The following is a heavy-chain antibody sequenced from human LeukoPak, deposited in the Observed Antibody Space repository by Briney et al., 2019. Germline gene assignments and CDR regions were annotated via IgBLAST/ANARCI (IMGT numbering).Heavy chain of an antibody. D-gene: IGHD7-27*01. J-gene: IGHJ4*02. V-gene: IGHV3-53*01. CDR2: IYSGGST. CDR3: ARELGPGASYFDY. Sequence: PGGSLRLSCAASGFTVSSNYMSWVRQAPGKGLEWVSVIYSGGSTYYADSVKGRFTFSRDNAKNTLCLQMNSLRAEDSAVYYCARELGPGASYFDYWGQGTLVTVSS. CDR1: GFTVSSNY.